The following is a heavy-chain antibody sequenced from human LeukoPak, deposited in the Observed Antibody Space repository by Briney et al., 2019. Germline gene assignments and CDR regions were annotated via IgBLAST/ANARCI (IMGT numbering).Heavy chain of an antibody. V-gene: IGHV4-39*01. CDR1: GFTFSSYW. D-gene: IGHD6-13*01. Sequence: GSQRLSCAASGFTFSSYWMHWVRQAPGKGLEWIGSIYYSGRTYYNPSLKSRLTISVDTSKNQFSLKLSSVTAADTAVYYCARHPGITAAGTGFDIWGQGTMVTVSS. J-gene: IGHJ3*02. CDR3: ARHPGITAAGTGFDI. CDR2: IYYSGRT.